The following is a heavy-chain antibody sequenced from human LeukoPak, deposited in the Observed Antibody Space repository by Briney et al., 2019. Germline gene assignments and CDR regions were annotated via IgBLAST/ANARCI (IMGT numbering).Heavy chain of an antibody. CDR2: INSGGST. CDR1: GFTVSSNY. CDR3: ARVVGYYYVAFDI. D-gene: IGHD3-10*02. J-gene: IGHJ3*02. Sequence: GGPLRLSCAASGFTVSSNYMSWVRQAPGKGLEWVSVINSGGSTNYADSVKGRFIISRDNSKNTLYLQMNSLRAEDTAVYYCARVVGYYYVAFDIWGQGTKVTVSS. V-gene: IGHV3-53*01.